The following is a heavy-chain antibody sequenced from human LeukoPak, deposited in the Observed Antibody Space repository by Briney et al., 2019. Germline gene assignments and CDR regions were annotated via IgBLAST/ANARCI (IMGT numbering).Heavy chain of an antibody. V-gene: IGHV3-13*04. J-gene: IGHJ6*02. Sequence: GGSLRLSCAASGFTFSTYEMHWVRQATGKGLEWVSTISAAGKTYYPGSVKGRFTVSRENARNSLFLQMNSLRAEDAAMYYCARDRDSYGMDVWGQGTTVTVSS. CDR3: ARDRDSYGMDV. CDR2: ISAAGKT. D-gene: IGHD3-10*01. CDR1: GFTFSTYE.